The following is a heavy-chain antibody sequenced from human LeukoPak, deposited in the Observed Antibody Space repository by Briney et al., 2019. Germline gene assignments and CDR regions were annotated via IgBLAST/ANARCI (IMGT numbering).Heavy chain of an antibody. V-gene: IGHV4-34*01. CDR1: GGSFSGYY. CDR3: ARGPPNRGYSGYVWDY. Sequence: SETLSLTCAVYGGSFSGYYWSWIRQPPGKGLEWIGEINHSGSTYYNPSLKSRVTISVDTSKNQFSLKLSSVTAADTAVYYCARGPPNRGYSGYVWDYWGQGTLVTVSS. CDR2: INHSGST. D-gene: IGHD5-12*01. J-gene: IGHJ4*02.